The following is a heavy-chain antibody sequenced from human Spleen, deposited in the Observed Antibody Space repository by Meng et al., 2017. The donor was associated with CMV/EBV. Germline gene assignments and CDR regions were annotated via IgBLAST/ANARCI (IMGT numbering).Heavy chain of an antibody. D-gene: IGHD1-14*01. V-gene: IGHV4-31*02. CDR3: AREAYILNWFDP. J-gene: IGHJ5*02. Sequence: VSGGSISSGGYYWSWIRQHPGKGLEWIGYIYYSGSTYSSPSLKSRVTISVDTSKNQFSLKLSSVTAADTAVYYCAREAYILNWFDPWGQGTLVTVSS. CDR2: IYYSGST. CDR1: GGSISSGGYY.